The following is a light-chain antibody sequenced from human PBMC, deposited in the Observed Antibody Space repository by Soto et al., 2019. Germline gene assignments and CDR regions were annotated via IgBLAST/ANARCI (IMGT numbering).Light chain of an antibody. CDR2: EVS. Sequence: QSALTQPASVSGSPGQSITISCTGTSSDVGGYNYVSWYQQHPGKAPKLMIYEVSNRPSGVPNRFSGSKSGNTASLTISGLQAEDEADYYCNSYTSINTLVFGGGTKLTVL. CDR3: NSYTSINTLV. CDR1: SSDVGGYNY. V-gene: IGLV2-14*01. J-gene: IGLJ3*02.